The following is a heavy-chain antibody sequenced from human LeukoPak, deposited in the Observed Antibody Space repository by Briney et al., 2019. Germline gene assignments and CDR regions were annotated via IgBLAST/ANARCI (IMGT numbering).Heavy chain of an antibody. J-gene: IGHJ5*02. CDR3: ARAAAYYYDSSGYFYDWFDP. CDR2: VFTSGST. V-gene: IGHV4-4*07. CDR1: GGSISSFY. Sequence: SETLSLTCTVSGGSISSFYWSWIRQPAGKGLEWIGRVFTSGSTNYSPSLKSRVTISVDTSKNQFSLKLSSVTAADTAVYYCARAAAYYYDSSGYFYDWFDPWGQGTLVTVSS. D-gene: IGHD3-22*01.